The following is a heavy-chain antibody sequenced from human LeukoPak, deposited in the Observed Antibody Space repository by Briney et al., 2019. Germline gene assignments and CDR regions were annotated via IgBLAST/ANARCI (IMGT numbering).Heavy chain of an antibody. D-gene: IGHD3-10*01. J-gene: IGHJ4*02. V-gene: IGHV4-34*01. CDR2: IDHTGSI. CDR1: AGSFSGYY. CDR3: ARGGYGPGSHYRY. Sequence: SETLSLTCAVYAGSFSGYYWSWIRQPPGEGRERIGEIDHTGSISYNPSLRSRVPISVATFKNQCSLNLRSVTAAERAIYYCARGGYGPGSHYRYWGQGTLVTVSS.